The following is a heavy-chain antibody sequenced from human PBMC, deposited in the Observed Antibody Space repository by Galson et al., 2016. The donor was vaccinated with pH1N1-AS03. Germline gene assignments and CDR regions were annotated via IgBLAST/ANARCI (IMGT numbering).Heavy chain of an antibody. V-gene: IGHV3-23*01. D-gene: IGHD6-13*01. Sequence: SLRLSCAASGFTFSSYAMNWVRQAPGKGLEWVSAISNSCGTTYYADSVKGRFTISRDNSKNTLYMQMNSLRAEDTAVYYCAKASAAAGTRTFDYWGQGTLVTVSS. J-gene: IGHJ4*02. CDR1: GFTFSSYA. CDR3: AKASAAAGTRTFDY. CDR2: ISNSCGTT.